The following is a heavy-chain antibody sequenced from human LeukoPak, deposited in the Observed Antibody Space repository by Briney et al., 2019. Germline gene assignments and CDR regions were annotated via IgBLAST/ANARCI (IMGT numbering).Heavy chain of an antibody. Sequence: GGSLRLSCAASGFTFSDYNMNWVRQAPGKGLEWVSSISKSSNYMYYADSVKGRFTTSRDNAKNSLYLQMNSLRADDTALYYCAKAWVGGEQWLVRAFEIWGQGTMVTVPS. V-gene: IGHV3-21*01. CDR2: ISKSSNYM. J-gene: IGHJ3*02. CDR3: AKAWVGGEQWLVRAFEI. CDR1: GFTFSDYN. D-gene: IGHD6-19*01.